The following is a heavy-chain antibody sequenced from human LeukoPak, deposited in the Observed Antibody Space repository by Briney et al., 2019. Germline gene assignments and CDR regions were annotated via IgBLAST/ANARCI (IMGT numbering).Heavy chain of an antibody. D-gene: IGHD3-16*01. CDR2: ISSSSYI. V-gene: IGHV3-21*01. CDR1: GFTSRFTSSSCA. Sequence: GGSLRLSCAASGFTSRFTSSSCAMTWVRQAPGKGLEWVSSISSSSYIYYADAVKGRFTISRDNAKNSLYLQMNSLRAEDSAVYYCARPAYTAAYDLWGQGTMVTVSS. J-gene: IGHJ3*01. CDR3: ARPAYTAAYDL.